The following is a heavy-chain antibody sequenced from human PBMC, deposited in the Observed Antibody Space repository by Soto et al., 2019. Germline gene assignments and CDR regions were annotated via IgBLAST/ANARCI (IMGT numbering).Heavy chain of an antibody. Sequence: ASMKVSCKSSGGTFSSYAISWVRQAPGQGLEWMGGIIPIFGTANYAQKFQGRVTITADESTSTAYMELSSLRSEDTAVYYCARDGHYYGSGRPRLEGGNVYVWGKGTTVPVSA. V-gene: IGHV1-69*13. J-gene: IGHJ6*04. CDR2: IIPIFGTA. CDR3: ARDGHYYGSGRPRLEGGNVYV. D-gene: IGHD3-10*01. CDR1: GGTFSSYA.